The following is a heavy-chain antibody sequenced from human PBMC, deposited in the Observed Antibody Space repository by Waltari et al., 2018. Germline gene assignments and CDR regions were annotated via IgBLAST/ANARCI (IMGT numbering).Heavy chain of an antibody. V-gene: IGHV1-69*05. D-gene: IGHD6-13*01. CDR3: ARVGPNEQQLVLSYY. CDR2: IIPIFGTA. CDR1: GGTFSSYA. J-gene: IGHJ4*02. Sequence: QVQLVQSGAEVKKPGSSVKVSCTASGGTFSSYAISWVRQAPGQGLEWLGGIIPIFGTANYAQKCQGRVTITTDESTSTAYMELSSLRSEDTAVYYCARVGPNEQQLVLSYYWGQGTLVTVSS.